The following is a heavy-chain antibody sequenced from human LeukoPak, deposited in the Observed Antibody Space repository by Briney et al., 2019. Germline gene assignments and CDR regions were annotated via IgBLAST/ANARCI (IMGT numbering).Heavy chain of an antibody. CDR3: ARDQTPYY. J-gene: IGHJ4*02. CDR2: ISGSGRSM. CDR1: GFTFSDYH. Sequence: GGSLRLSCAASGFTFSDYHMSWIRQAPGKGLEWVSYISGSGRSMYYSESVRGRFTISRDNTQNSLYLQMNSLRAEDTAVYYCARDQTPYYWGQGTLVTVSS. V-gene: IGHV3-11*04.